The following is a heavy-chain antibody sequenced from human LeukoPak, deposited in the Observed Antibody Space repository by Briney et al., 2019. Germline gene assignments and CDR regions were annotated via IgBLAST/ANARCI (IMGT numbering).Heavy chain of an antibody. D-gene: IGHD6-6*01. CDR2: ITSRGSTI. V-gene: IGHV3-48*02. CDR1: GFTFRNYG. CDR3: ARVGPWIEARLYFDY. J-gene: IGHJ4*02. Sequence: PGGSLRLSCEVSGFTFRNYGMNWVRQAPGKGLEWVSYITSRGSTIYYADSVKGRFTISRDNAKNSLFLQMNSLRDEDTAVYYCARVGPWIEARLYFDYWGQGTLVTVSS.